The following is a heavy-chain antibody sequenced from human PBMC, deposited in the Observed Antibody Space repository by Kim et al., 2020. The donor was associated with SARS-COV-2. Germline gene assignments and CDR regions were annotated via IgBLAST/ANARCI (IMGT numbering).Heavy chain of an antibody. J-gene: IGHJ4*02. CDR1: GGSISSGCYY. CDR2: IYYSGST. D-gene: IGHD3-22*01. CDR3: AGDYYDSSGYSLVPDY. V-gene: IGHV4-31*03. Sequence: SETLSLTCTVSGGSISSGCYYWSWIRQHPGKGLEWIGYIYYSGSTYYNPSLKSRVTISVDTSKNQFSLKLSSVTAADTAVYYCAGDYYDSSGYSLVPDYWGQGTLVTVSS.